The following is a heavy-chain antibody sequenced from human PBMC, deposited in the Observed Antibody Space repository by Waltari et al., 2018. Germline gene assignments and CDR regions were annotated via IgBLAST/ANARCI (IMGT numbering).Heavy chain of an antibody. J-gene: IGHJ4*02. V-gene: IGHV3-33*07. D-gene: IGHD1-1*01. CDR1: GFSVSNYG. Sequence: QVHLVESGGSVVQPGTSLRLSCAASGFSVSNYGMFWVRQSPGMGLEWVALRWYDGTKASYEDSVKGRFTISKDNSKNTLFLQMNSLRDGDTAVYFCARDLSFGTLDYGGQGTLVTVSS. CDR2: RWYDGTKA. CDR3: ARDLSFGTLDY.